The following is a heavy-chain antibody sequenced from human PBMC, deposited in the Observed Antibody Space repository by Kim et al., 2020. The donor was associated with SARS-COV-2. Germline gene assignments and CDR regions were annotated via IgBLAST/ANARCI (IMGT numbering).Heavy chain of an antibody. D-gene: IGHD3-10*01. V-gene: IGHV4-39*07. CDR2: IYYSGST. CDR1: GGSISSSSYY. CDR3: ARVRQVAYGDNWFDP. Sequence: SETLSLTCTVSGGSISSSSYYWGWIRQPPGKGLEWIGSIYYSGSTYYNPSLKSRVTISVDTSKNQFSLKLSSVTAADTAVYYCARVRQVAYGDNWFDPWG. J-gene: IGHJ5*02.